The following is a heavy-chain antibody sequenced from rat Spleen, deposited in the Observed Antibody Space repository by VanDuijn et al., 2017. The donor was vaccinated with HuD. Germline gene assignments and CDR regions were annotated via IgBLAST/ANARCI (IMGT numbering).Heavy chain of an antibody. D-gene: IGHD1-11*01. J-gene: IGHJ3*01. V-gene: IGHV2S12*01. Sequence: QVQLKESGPGLVQPSQTLSLTCTVSGFSLTSNGVSWVRQPPGKGLEWIAAISTGGNTYYNSGLKSRLGISRDTSKSQVFLQMNSLQTDDTAIYFCARSYGGYTSHWFAYWGQGTLVTVSS. CDR3: ARSYGGYTSHWFAY. CDR2: ISTGGNT. CDR1: GFSLTSNG.